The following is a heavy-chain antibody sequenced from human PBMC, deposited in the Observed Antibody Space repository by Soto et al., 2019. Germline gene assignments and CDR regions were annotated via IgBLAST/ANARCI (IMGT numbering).Heavy chain of an antibody. V-gene: IGHV5-10-1*01. CDR1: GYSFTSYW. D-gene: IGHD5-18*01. J-gene: IGHJ6*02. Sequence: PGESLKISCKGSGYSFTSYWISWVRQMPGKGLEWMGRIDPSDSYTNYSPSFQGHVTISADKSISTAYLQWSSLKASDTAMYYCARRRVEDTAMDPLGYYYYGMDVWGQGTTVTVSS. CDR2: IDPSDSYT. CDR3: ARRRVEDTAMDPLGYYYYGMDV.